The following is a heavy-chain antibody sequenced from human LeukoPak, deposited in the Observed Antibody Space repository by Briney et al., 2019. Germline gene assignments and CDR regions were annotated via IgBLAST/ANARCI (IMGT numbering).Heavy chain of an antibody. CDR3: VGSHVAAY. D-gene: IGHD3-10*01. Sequence: GGSLRLSCAASGFTFSNYWMHWVRQVPGKGLVWVSHLNPDRTNTYYADSVKGRFTVSRDNARNTLYLQMNNLRAEDTAVYYCVGSHVAAYWGQGTLVPVSS. V-gene: IGHV3-74*01. CDR2: LNPDRTNT. CDR1: GFTFSNYW. J-gene: IGHJ4*02.